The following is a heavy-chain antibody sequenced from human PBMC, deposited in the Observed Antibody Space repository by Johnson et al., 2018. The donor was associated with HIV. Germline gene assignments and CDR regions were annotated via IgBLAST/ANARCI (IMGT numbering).Heavy chain of an antibody. J-gene: IGHJ3*02. D-gene: IGHD6-6*01. CDR2: ILYDGNNK. V-gene: IGHV3-30-3*01. Sequence: QVQLVESGGGVVQPGRSLRLSCAASRFTFSSYAIHWVRQAPGKGLEWVAVILYDGNNKYYADSVKGRFTISRDNSKSTLYLQMNSLRVEDTAVYYCARDRAPVYSSSSTPFDALDIWGQWTVVSVSS. CDR3: ARDRAPVYSSSSTPFDALDI. CDR1: RFTFSSYA.